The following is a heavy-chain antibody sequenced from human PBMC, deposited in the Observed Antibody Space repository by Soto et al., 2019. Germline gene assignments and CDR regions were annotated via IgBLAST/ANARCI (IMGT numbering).Heavy chain of an antibody. CDR2: INHSGST. V-gene: IGHV4-34*01. CDR1: GGSFSGYY. J-gene: IGHJ4*02. Sequence: SETLSLTCAVYGGSFSGYYWSWIRQPPGKGLEWIGEINHSGSTNYNPSLKSRVTISVDTSKNQFSLKLSSVTAADTAVYYCARGGRGNWNYHTFDYWGQGTLVTVSS. CDR3: ARGGRGNWNYHTFDY. D-gene: IGHD1-7*01.